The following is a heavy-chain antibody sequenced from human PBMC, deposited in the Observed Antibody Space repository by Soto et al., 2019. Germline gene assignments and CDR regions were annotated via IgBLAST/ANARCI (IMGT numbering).Heavy chain of an antibody. J-gene: IGHJ5*02. Sequence: SETLSLTCTVSGGSLSTYYWSWIRQPPGKGLEWIVYMSYSGSSNYNPSLKSRVTMSVDTSKNQVSLKLSSVTAADTAVYYCAKTRITSTAATLDPWGQGTLVTVS. V-gene: IGHV4-59*01. CDR2: MSYSGSS. D-gene: IGHD1-20*01. CDR3: AKTRITSTAATLDP. CDR1: GGSLSTYY.